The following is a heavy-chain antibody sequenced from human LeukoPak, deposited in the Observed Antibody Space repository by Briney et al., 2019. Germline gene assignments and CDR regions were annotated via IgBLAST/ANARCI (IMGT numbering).Heavy chain of an antibody. Sequence: GGSLRLSCAASGFTFSSYSMNWVRQAPGKGLEWVSSISSSSSYIYYADSVKGRFTISRDNAKNSLYLQMNSLRAEDTAVYYCAGDNVGYYDFWSGFPLDYWGQGTLVTVSS. V-gene: IGHV3-21*01. J-gene: IGHJ4*02. D-gene: IGHD3-3*01. CDR2: ISSSSSYI. CDR1: GFTFSSYS. CDR3: AGDNVGYYDFWSGFPLDY.